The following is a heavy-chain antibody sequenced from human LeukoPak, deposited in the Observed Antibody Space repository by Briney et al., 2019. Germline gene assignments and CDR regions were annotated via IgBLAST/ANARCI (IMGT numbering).Heavy chain of an antibody. Sequence: SETLSLTCTVSGGSISSGDYYWSWIRQPPGKGLEWIGYIYYSGSTYYNPSLKSRVTISVDTSKNQFSLKLSSVTAADTAVYYCARLYCSGNSCSYGGAFDIWGQGTMVTVSS. CDR1: GGSISSGDYY. CDR2: IYYSGST. D-gene: IGHD2-2*01. CDR3: ARLYCSGNSCSYGGAFDI. V-gene: IGHV4-30-4*01. J-gene: IGHJ3*02.